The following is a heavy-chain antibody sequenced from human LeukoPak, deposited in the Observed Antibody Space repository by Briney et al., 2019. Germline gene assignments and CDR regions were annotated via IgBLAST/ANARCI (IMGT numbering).Heavy chain of an antibody. CDR1: GGSISSYY. CDR3: AREQPRGYSYGPDYYYYGMDV. CDR2: IYTSGST. Sequence: SETLSLTCTVSGGSISSYYWSWIRQPAGKGLEWIGRIYTSGSTNYNPSLKSRVTMSVDTSKNQFSLKLSSVTAADTAVYYCAREQPRGYSYGPDYYYYGMDVWGQGTTVTVSS. V-gene: IGHV4-4*07. D-gene: IGHD5-18*01. J-gene: IGHJ6*02.